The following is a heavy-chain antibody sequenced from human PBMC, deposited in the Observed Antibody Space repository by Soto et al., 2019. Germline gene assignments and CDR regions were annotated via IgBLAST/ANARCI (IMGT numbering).Heavy chain of an antibody. V-gene: IGHV3-30*18. Sequence: GGSLRLSCAASGFTFSSYGMHWVRQAPGKGLEWVAVISYDGSNKYYADSVKGRFTISRDNSKNTLYLQMNSLRAEDTALYYCAKDTGDGYSYGFFDYWGQGTLVTVSS. D-gene: IGHD5-18*01. CDR1: GFTFSSYG. J-gene: IGHJ4*02. CDR3: AKDTGDGYSYGFFDY. CDR2: ISYDGSNK.